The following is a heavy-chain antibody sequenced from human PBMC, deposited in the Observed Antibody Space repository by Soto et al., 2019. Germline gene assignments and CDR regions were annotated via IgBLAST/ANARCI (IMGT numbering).Heavy chain of an antibody. CDR3: ARDLDHDYSNSNDAFDI. CDR2: IYSGGST. Sequence: GGSLRLSCAASGFSVSTNYMSWVRQAPGKGLEWVSVIYSGGSTYYADSVKGRFIISRDNSRNTLYLQMNSLRAEDTAVYYCARDLDHDYSNSNDAFDIWGQGTMVTVSS. D-gene: IGHD4-4*01. CDR1: GFSVSTNY. V-gene: IGHV3-66*01. J-gene: IGHJ3*02.